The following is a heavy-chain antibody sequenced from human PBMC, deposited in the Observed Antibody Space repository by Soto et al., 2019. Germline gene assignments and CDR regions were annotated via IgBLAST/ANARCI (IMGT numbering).Heavy chain of an antibody. Sequence: QVQLVESGGGVVQPGRSLRLSCAASGFTFSSYGMHWVRQAPGKGLEWVALISYDGRDKYYADPVKGRFTSARDNSNNSLYLQMGRLRVEDTAVYYCGAGQYFSDYWGEGTLVTVSS. CDR3: GAGQYFSDY. D-gene: IGHD6-19*01. V-gene: IGHV3-30*03. CDR1: GFTFSSYG. J-gene: IGHJ4*02. CDR2: ISYDGRDK.